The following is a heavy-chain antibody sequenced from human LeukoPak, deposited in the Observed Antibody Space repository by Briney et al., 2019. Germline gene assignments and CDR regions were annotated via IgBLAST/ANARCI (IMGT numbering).Heavy chain of an antibody. J-gene: IGHJ4*02. CDR2: VYYSGST. CDR1: GGSINNTSYY. D-gene: IGHD2-21*01. Sequence: SETLSLTCTVFGGSINNTSYYWGWIRQPPGKGLEWIGTVYYSGSTYYNPSLKSRLTTSVDTSKNQFSLKLTSVTAADTAVYFCASYGDCNCFDYWGQGTLVTVSS. CDR3: ASYGDCNCFDY. V-gene: IGHV4-39*01.